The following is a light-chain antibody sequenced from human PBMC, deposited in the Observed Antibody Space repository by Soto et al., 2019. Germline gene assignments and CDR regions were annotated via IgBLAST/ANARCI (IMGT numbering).Light chain of an antibody. V-gene: IGKV3-15*01. CDR1: QSISSE. CDR3: QQGHNWPLT. J-gene: IGKJ2*01. Sequence: EIVMTQSPATLSVSPGESATLSCSASQSISSELAWYQQKPVQPPRLLIYGASIRSTGVPARFTVSGSGSDFSLTISGLQSEDVAVYYCQQGHNWPLTFGQGTRLDI. CDR2: GAS.